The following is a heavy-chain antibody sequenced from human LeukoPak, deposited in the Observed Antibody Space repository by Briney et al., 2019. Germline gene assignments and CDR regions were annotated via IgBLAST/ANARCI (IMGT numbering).Heavy chain of an antibody. Sequence: ASVKVSCKASGYTFTGYYMHWVRQAPGQGLEWMGWINPNRGGTYYAQKFQGRVTMTRDTSISTAYMELSGLTSDDTAVYYCATDLRTVSGGSLNCFDPWGQGTLVTVSS. V-gene: IGHV1-2*02. CDR2: INPNRGGT. CDR3: ATDLRTVSGGSLNCFDP. J-gene: IGHJ5*02. D-gene: IGHD2-15*01. CDR1: GYTFTGYY.